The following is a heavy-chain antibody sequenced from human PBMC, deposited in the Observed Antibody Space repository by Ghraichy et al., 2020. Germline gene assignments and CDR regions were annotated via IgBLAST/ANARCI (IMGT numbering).Heavy chain of an antibody. CDR1: GGTFSSYA. CDR3: ARDKDYGDYSYYYYGMDV. CDR2: IIPIFGTA. J-gene: IGHJ6*02. Sequence: SVKVSCKASGGTFSSYAISWVRQAPGQGLEWMGGIIPIFGTANYAQKFQGRVTITADESTSTAYMELSSLRSEDTAVYYCARDKDYGDYSYYYYGMDVWGQGTTVTVSS. D-gene: IGHD4-17*01. V-gene: IGHV1-69*13.